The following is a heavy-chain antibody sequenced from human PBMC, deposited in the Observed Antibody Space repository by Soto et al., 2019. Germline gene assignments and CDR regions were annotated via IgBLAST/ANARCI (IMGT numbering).Heavy chain of an antibody. CDR2: IKSKTDGGTA. J-gene: IGHJ4*02. CDR3: TTGIYYDILTGYHNVAY. Sequence: EVQLVESGGGLVKPGGSLRLSCVASGFNLSHPWMTWVRQAAGKGLEWVGRIKSKTDGGTADYAAPVKGRATISRDDSKNTVSLQMNSLKTEDTAVYYCTTGIYYDILTGYHNVAYWGQGALVTVSS. D-gene: IGHD3-9*01. V-gene: IGHV3-15*01. CDR1: GFNLSHPW.